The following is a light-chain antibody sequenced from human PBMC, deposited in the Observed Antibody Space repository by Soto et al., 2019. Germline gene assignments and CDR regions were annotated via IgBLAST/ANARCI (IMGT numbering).Light chain of an antibody. Sequence: QSVLTQPASVSGSPGQSITISCTGTSSDVGSYNLVSWYQQHPGKAPKLIIYGGSKRPSGVSNRFSGSKSGNTASLTISGLQAEDEADYYCCSYAGSSTYVIFGGGTKLTVL. CDR2: GGS. CDR1: SSDVGSYNL. J-gene: IGLJ2*01. CDR3: CSYAGSSTYVI. V-gene: IGLV2-23*01.